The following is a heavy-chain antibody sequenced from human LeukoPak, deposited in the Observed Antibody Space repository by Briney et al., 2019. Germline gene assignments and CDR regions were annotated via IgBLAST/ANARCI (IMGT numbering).Heavy chain of an antibody. D-gene: IGHD6-19*01. J-gene: IGHJ5*02. CDR2: ISSSGSTI. Sequence: GGSLRLSCAASGFTFSSYEMNWVRQAPGKGLEWVSYISSSGSTIYYADSVKGRFTISRDNAKNSLYLQMNSLRAEDTAVYYCARDSARYSSGWLGSWGQGTLVTVSS. CDR1: GFTFSSYE. V-gene: IGHV3-48*03. CDR3: ARDSARYSSGWLGS.